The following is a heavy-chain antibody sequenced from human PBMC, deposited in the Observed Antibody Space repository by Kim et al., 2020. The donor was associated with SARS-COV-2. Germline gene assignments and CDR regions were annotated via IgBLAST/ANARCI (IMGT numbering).Heavy chain of an antibody. CDR1: GFTFSSYA. Sequence: GGSLRLSCAATGFTFSSYAMSWVRQAPGKGLEWVSAISGSGGSTYYADSVKGRFTISRDNSKNTLYLQMNSLRAEDTAVYYCAKDLRETTGYGDYWGQGTLVTVSS. CDR3: AKDLRETTGYGDY. V-gene: IGHV3-23*01. CDR2: ISGSGGST. J-gene: IGHJ4*02. D-gene: IGHD4-17*01.